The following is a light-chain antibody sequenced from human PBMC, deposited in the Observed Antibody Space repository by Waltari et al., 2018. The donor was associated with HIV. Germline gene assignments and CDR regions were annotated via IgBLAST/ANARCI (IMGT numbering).Light chain of an antibody. CDR3: ESADSSLWV. CDR2: KDR. Sequence: SYELTQPPSVSVSPGQTARITCSGDALPKQYAYWYQQKAGQAPVLGIYKDRERPSGIPERFSGSSSGTTDTLTISGVQAEDEADYYCESADSSLWVFGGGTKLTVL. V-gene: IGLV3-25*03. CDR1: ALPKQY. J-gene: IGLJ3*02.